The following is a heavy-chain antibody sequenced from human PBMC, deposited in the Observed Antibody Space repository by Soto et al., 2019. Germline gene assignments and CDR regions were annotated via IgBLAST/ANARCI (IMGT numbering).Heavy chain of an antibody. CDR1: GGSISNGYYY. CDR2: IYHSGST. D-gene: IGHD3-16*01. Sequence: PSETLSLTCTVSGGSISNGYYYWSWVRQDPGKGLEWIGHIYHSGSTYYNPSLKSRVTISVDTSKNQFSLKLSSVTAADTAVYYCARGDMIRKNYNWFDPWGQGTLVTVSS. J-gene: IGHJ5*02. V-gene: IGHV4-61*01. CDR3: ARGDMIRKNYNWFDP.